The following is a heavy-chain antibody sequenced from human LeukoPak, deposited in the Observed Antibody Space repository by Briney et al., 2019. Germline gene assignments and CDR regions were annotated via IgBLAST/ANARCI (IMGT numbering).Heavy chain of an antibody. CDR2: IYYSGST. Sequence: SETLSLTCTVSGGSISSYYWSWIRQPLGKGLEWIGYIYYSGSTNYNPSLKSRVTISVDTSKNQFSLKLSSVTAADTAVYYCARVTNWNYGLDYWGQGTLVTVSS. CDR3: ARVTNWNYGLDY. CDR1: GGSISSYY. V-gene: IGHV4-59*01. J-gene: IGHJ4*02. D-gene: IGHD1-7*01.